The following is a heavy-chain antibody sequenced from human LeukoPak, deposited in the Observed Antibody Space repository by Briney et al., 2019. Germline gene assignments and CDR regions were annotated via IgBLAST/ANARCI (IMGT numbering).Heavy chain of an antibody. J-gene: IGHJ5*02. CDR2: IYYSGST. CDR1: GGSISSSNYY. V-gene: IGHV4-39*07. Sequence: PSETLSLTCTVSGGSISSSNYYWGWIRQPPGKGLEWIGSIYYSGSTYSNPSLKSRVTISVDTSKNQFSLKLSSVTAADTAVYYCARGFRYYYGSGSYYRFDPWGQGTLVTVSS. D-gene: IGHD3-10*01. CDR3: ARGFRYYYGSGSYYRFDP.